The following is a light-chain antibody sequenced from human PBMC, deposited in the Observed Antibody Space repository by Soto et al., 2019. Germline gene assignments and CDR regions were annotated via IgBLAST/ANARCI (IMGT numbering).Light chain of an antibody. CDR1: QSISSW. V-gene: IGKV1-5*01. CDR3: QQYHTSSIT. J-gene: IGKJ5*01. CDR2: DAS. Sequence: EIHMTESPSTLSASVGDRVSITLGASQSISSWLAWYQQKPGKAPTLLIYDASTLERGVPSRFSGTGSGTEFTLSIDSLQPDDFATYYCQQYHTSSITFGQGTRLEIK.